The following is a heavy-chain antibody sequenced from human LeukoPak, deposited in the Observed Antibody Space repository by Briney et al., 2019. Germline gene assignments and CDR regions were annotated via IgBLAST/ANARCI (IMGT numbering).Heavy chain of an antibody. Sequence: GGSLRLSCAASGFTFSSYAMGWVRQAPGKGLEWVSAISGSGGSTYYADSVKGRFTISRDNSKNTLYLQMNSLRAEDTAVYYCANSPTNVLFDYWGQGTLVTVSS. CDR3: ANSPTNVLFDY. CDR2: ISGSGGST. CDR1: GFTFSSYA. J-gene: IGHJ4*02. V-gene: IGHV3-23*01. D-gene: IGHD6-6*01.